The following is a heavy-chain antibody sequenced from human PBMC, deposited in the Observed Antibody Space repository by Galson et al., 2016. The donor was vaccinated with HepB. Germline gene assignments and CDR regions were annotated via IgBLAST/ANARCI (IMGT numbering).Heavy chain of an antibody. CDR1: GFTFSNYA. D-gene: IGHD5-18*01. J-gene: IGHJ5*01. Sequence: SLRLSCAASGFTFSNYAMHWVRQAPGKGLEWVAIISYDGSNRYYADSVKGRFTISRDNSKNTLYLQMNSLRLEDTAVYYCARGNGYSSGWVWFDYWGQGTLVTVSS. V-gene: IGHV3-30-3*01. CDR2: ISYDGSNR. CDR3: ARGNGYSSGWVWFDY.